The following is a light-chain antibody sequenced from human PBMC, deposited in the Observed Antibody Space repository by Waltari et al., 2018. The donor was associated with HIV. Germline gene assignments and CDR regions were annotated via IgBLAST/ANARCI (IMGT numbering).Light chain of an antibody. CDR1: QNVGAF. CDR2: QAS. Sequence: DIRLTQSPSTLSASAGDRVAITCRAGQNVGAFLALHQQKPGKPPKLLIFQASILEGGVPSRFSGSLSGSDFTLTINGLQSDDFASYYCHQSASFSVTFGQGTKVEL. V-gene: IGKV1-5*03. CDR3: HQSASFSVT. J-gene: IGKJ1*01.